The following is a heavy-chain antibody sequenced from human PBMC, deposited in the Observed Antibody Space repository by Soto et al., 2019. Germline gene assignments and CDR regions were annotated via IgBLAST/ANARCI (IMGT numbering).Heavy chain of an antibody. CDR2: ISYDGSNK. D-gene: IGHD2-2*01. J-gene: IGHJ6*02. CDR1: GFTFSSYA. Sequence: GGSLRLSCAASGFTFSSYAMHWVRQAPGKGLEWVAVISYDGSNKYYADSVKGRFTISRDNSKNTLYLQMNSLRAEDTAVYYCAMTGPDYGMDGWGQGTTVTVAS. CDR3: AMTGPDYGMDG. V-gene: IGHV3-30-3*01.